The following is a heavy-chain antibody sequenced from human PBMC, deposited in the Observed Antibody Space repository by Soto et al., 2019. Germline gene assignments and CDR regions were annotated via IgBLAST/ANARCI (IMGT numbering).Heavy chain of an antibody. CDR1: GGSVSSKKW. V-gene: IGHV4-4*02. CDR3: ASYVGTGGYGAFDI. J-gene: IGHJ3*02. D-gene: IGHD3-16*01. Sequence: QVLLQESGPGLVKASGTLSLTCALSGGSVSSKKWWTWVRQTPGKGLEWIGEIFHRGDTNYNAFLKSRVTIAIDKSRNQVSLTLTSVTAADTAVYYGASYVGTGGYGAFDIWGQGTVVTVSS. CDR2: IFHRGDT.